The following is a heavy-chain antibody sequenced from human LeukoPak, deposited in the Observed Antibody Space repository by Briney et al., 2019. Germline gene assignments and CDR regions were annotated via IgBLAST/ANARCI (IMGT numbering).Heavy chain of an antibody. J-gene: IGHJ4*02. V-gene: IGHV4-34*01. CDR3: ARGGVTPIRVDY. CDR2: INHSGRT. CDR1: GGSFSSYY. Sequence: PSETLSLTCAVYGGSFSSYYWSWIRQPPGKGLEWIAEINHSGRTNYNPFLKSRVAILVDSSKNQFSLNLNSVTAADTAVYYCARGGVTPIRVDYWGQGTLVTVSS. D-gene: IGHD2-21*02.